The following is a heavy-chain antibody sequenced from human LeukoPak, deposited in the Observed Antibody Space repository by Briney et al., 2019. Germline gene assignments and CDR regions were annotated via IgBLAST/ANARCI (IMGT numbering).Heavy chain of an antibody. CDR2: IYYSGST. CDR1: GGSTSSYY. V-gene: IGHV4-59*01. CDR3: VRSGIAADYFDY. J-gene: IGHJ4*02. D-gene: IGHD6-13*01. Sequence: SETLSLTCTVSGGSTSSYYWSWIRQPPGKGLEWIGYIYYSGSTNYNPSLKSRVTISVDTSKNQFSLKLSSVTAADTAVYYCVRSGIAADYFDYWGQGTLVTVSS.